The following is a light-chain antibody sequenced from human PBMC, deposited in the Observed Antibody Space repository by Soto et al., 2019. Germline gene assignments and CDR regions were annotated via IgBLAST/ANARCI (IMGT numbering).Light chain of an antibody. CDR2: EVS. CDR1: SSDVGAYNY. V-gene: IGLV2-14*01. J-gene: IGLJ1*01. Sequence: QSVLTQPASVSGSPGQSITISCTGTSSDVGAYNYVSWYQHHPGKAPKLIIYEVSNRPSGLSNRFSGSKSGNTASLTISGLQAQEEADYYCSSYTSSSTFVFGTGTKVTVL. CDR3: SSYTSSSTFV.